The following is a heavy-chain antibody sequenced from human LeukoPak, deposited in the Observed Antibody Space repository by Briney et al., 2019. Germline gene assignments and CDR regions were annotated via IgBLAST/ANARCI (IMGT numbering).Heavy chain of an antibody. V-gene: IGHV3-23*01. CDR3: AKSRGESRGASNY. Sequence: GGSLRLSCAAFGFTFSSYAMNWVRQAPGKGLEWVSFMSGSGDTTYYADSVKGRFTISRDSSKNTLYLKMNSLRAEDPAVYYCAKSRGESRGASNYWGQGTLVTVSS. D-gene: IGHD1-26*01. CDR1: GFTFSSYA. J-gene: IGHJ4*02. CDR2: MSGSGDTT.